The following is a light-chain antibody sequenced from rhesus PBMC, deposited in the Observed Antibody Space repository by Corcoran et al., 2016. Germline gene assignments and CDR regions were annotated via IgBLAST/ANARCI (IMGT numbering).Light chain of an antibody. CDR3: QQSYGTPLT. J-gene: IGKJ4*01. Sequence: DIQMTQSPSSLSASVGDRVTITCRASENVNNYLHWYQQKPGKAPTLLIYAESTLQSRVPSRTSGSGSGTDYTFTISSLQPEDVATYYCQQSYGTPLTFGGGTKVEIK. CDR1: ENVNNY. CDR2: AES. V-gene: IGKV1-74*01.